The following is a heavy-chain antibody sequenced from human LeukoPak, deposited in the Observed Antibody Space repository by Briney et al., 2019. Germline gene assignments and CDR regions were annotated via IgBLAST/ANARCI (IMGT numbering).Heavy chain of an antibody. CDR3: AQGGYFAFDF. V-gene: IGHV3-23*01. J-gene: IGHJ3*01. D-gene: IGHD2-2*03. CDR2: INRSGRT. CDR1: GFTFSTYD. Sequence: GGSLRLSGVASGFTFSTYDMQWVRQAPGKGLEWVSGINRSGRTYYTDSVKGRFTISRDNSKSTLYLEMNSLRAEDTAVYYCAQGGYFAFDFWGQGTMVTVSS.